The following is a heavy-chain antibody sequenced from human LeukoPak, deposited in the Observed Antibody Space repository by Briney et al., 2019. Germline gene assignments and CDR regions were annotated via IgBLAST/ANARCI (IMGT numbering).Heavy chain of an antibody. CDR2: INHSGST. J-gene: IGHJ6*03. Sequence: SETLSLTCAVYGGSFSGYYWSWIRQPPGKGLEWIGEINHSGSTNYNPSLKSRVTISVDTSKNQFSLKLSSVTAADTAVYYCARNYYGSGSYARYYYYYYMDVWAKGPRSPSP. V-gene: IGHV4-34*01. CDR3: ARNYYGSGSYARYYYYYYMDV. CDR1: GGSFSGYY. D-gene: IGHD3-10*01.